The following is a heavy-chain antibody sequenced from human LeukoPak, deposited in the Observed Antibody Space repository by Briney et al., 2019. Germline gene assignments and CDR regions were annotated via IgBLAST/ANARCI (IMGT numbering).Heavy chain of an antibody. CDR2: FDPEDGET. D-gene: IGHD4-17*01. J-gene: IGHJ3*02. CDR3: ARDWGSATVTTLDAFDI. Sequence: ASVKVSCKVSGYTLTELSMHWVRQAPGKGLEWMGGFDPEDGETIYAQKLQGRVTMTTDTSTSTAYMELRSLRSDDTAVYYCARDWGSATVTTLDAFDIWGQGTMVTVSS. CDR1: GYTLTELS. V-gene: IGHV1-24*01.